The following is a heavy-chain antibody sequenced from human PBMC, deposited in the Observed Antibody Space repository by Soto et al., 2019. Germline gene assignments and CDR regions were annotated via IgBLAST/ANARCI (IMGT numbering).Heavy chain of an antibody. D-gene: IGHD6-13*01. Sequence: EVQLVQSGAEVKKPGESLKISCQVSGYTFSRSWIGWVRQMPGKGLEWMGIIDPTDSDTKYNPSLQGQVTISVDKSISTTYLQWSSLKASDTAMYYCARHTGSSWKGDYFDYWGQGTLVTVSS. CDR1: GYTFSRSW. CDR3: ARHTGSSWKGDYFDY. V-gene: IGHV5-51*01. J-gene: IGHJ4*02. CDR2: IDPTDSDT.